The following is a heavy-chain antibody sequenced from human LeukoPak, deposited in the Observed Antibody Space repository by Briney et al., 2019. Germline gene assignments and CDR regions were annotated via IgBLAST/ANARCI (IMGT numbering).Heavy chain of an antibody. CDR1: GFTFSNYA. CDR2: IAHDVSNI. Sequence: GGSLRLSCAASGFTFSNYAMHWVRQAPGKGLQWVAVIAHDVSNIYYADSVRGRFTISRDNSKNMLFLQMNSLTGEDTAVYYCARDPFVGIPDYFDSWGQGTLVAVSS. J-gene: IGHJ4*02. CDR3: ARDPFVGIPDYFDS. V-gene: IGHV3-30-3*01. D-gene: IGHD1-26*01.